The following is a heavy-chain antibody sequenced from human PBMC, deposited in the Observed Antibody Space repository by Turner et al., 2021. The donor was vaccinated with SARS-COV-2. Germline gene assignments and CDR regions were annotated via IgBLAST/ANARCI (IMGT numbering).Heavy chain of an antibody. CDR3: ARQLWLRGGFDY. CDR1: EFTVSSNY. J-gene: IGHJ4*02. CDR2: IYSGGSP. Sequence: EVQLVESGGGLVQPGGSLRLSCAASEFTVSSNYMSWVRQAPGKGLEWVSVIYSGGSPYYADSVKGRFTISRDNSKNTLYLQMNSLRAEDTAVYYCARQLWLRGGFDYWGQGTLVTVSS. D-gene: IGHD5-18*01. V-gene: IGHV3-66*04.